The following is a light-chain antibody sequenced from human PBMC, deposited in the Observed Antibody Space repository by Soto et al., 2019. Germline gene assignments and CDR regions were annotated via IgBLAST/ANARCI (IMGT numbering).Light chain of an antibody. J-gene: IGKJ3*01. CDR2: DAP. V-gene: IGKV3-11*01. CDR1: QSVSSY. CDR3: QQRSNPVGFT. Sequence: EIVLTQSPATLSLSPGERATLSCRASQSVSSYLAWYQQKPGQAPRLLIYDAPNRATGIPARFSGSGSGTDFTLTISSLEPEDFAVYYCQQRSNPVGFTFGPGTKVDIK.